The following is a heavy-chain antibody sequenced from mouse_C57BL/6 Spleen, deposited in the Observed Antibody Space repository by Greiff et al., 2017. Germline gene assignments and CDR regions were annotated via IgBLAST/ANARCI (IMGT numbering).Heavy chain of an antibody. CDR2: ISSGSSTI. J-gene: IGHJ1*03. CDR3: AILRNFDV. Sequence: EVKVVESGGGLVKPGGSLKLSCAASGFTFSDYGMHWVRQAPEKGLEWVAYISSGSSTIYYADTVKGRFTISRDNAKNTLFLQMTSLRSEDTAMYYCAILRNFDVWGTGTTVTVSS. V-gene: IGHV5-17*01. CDR1: GFTFSDYG.